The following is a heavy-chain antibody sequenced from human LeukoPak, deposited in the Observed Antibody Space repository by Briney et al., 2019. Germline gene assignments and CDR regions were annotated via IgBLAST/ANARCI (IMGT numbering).Heavy chain of an antibody. CDR1: GFAFDAHG. Sequence: PGGSLRLSCTASGFAFDAHGMSWVRHVPGKGLEWGSGINWSGGSTGYADPLRGRFTISRDNAKSSLYLQMDSLRAEDTALYYCARAPITSPFYFDYWGQGTLVTVSS. J-gene: IGHJ4*02. V-gene: IGHV3-20*04. D-gene: IGHD2-2*01. CDR2: INWSGGST. CDR3: ARAPITSPFYFDY.